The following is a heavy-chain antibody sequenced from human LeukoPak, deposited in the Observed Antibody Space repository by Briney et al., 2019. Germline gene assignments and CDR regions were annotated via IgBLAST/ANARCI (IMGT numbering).Heavy chain of an antibody. CDR1: GGSISSGSYY. CDR3: ARLPSPTSGIIYEDY. Sequence: SETLSLTCTVSGGSISSGSYYWSWIRQPAGKGLEWIGRIYTSGSTNYNPSLKSRVTISVDTSKNQFSLKLSSVTAADTAVYYCARLPSPTSGIIYEDYWGQGTLVTISS. D-gene: IGHD3-16*01. V-gene: IGHV4-61*02. CDR2: IYTSGST. J-gene: IGHJ4*02.